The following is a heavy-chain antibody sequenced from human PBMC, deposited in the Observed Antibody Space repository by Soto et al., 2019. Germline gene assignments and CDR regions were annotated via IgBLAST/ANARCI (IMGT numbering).Heavy chain of an antibody. D-gene: IGHD6-19*01. Sequence: ASVKVSCKASGGTFSSYAISWVRQAPGQGLEWMGGFDPEDGETIYAQKFQGRVTMTEDTSTDTAYMELSSLRSEDTAVYYCATGRDSSGWYAAFDIWGQGTMVTVSS. J-gene: IGHJ3*02. CDR1: GGTFSSYA. CDR3: ATGRDSSGWYAAFDI. V-gene: IGHV1-24*01. CDR2: FDPEDGET.